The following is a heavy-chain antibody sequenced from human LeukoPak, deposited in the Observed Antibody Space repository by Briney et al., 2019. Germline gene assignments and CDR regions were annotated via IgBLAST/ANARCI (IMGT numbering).Heavy chain of an antibody. CDR1: GDSISSGDYY. V-gene: IGHV4-39*07. Sequence: SETLSLTCTVSGDSISSGDYYWGWIRQPPGKGLEWIGSIYYSGSTYYSPSLKSRVTISVDTSKNQFSLKLSSVTAADTAVYYCARPNIRYCSGGACSNDGSDYWGQGTLVTVSS. CDR3: ARPNIRYCSGGACSNDGSDY. D-gene: IGHD2-15*01. CDR2: IYYSGST. J-gene: IGHJ4*02.